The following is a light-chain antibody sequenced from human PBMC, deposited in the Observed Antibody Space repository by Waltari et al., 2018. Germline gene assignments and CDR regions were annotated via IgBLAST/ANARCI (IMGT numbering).Light chain of an antibody. CDR2: LGS. J-gene: IGKJ1*01. CDR1: QRLLHNNGYNY. CDR3: QQYYSVPRT. V-gene: IGKV2-28*01. Sequence: DIVLTQSPLSLSVTPGEPASMSCRSSQRLLHNNGYNYLDWYLQKPGQSPQLLIYLGSNRASGVPDRFSGSGSGTEFTLTIDSLQAEDVAVYHCQQYYSVPRTFGQGTKVEVK.